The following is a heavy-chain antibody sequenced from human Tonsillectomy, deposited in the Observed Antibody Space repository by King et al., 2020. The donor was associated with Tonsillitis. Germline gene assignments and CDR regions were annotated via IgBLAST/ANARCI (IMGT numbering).Heavy chain of an antibody. D-gene: IGHD1-26*01. CDR1: GGTFSSYA. CDR3: ARVAWELGHDAFDI. V-gene: IGHV1-69*04. Sequence: VQLVQSGAEVKKPGSSVKVSCKASGGTFSSYAISWVRQAPGQGLEWMGRIIPILGIANYAQKFHGRVTITADKSTSTAYMELSSLRSEDTAVYYCARVAWELGHDAFDIWGQGTMVTVSS. J-gene: IGHJ3*02. CDR2: IIPILGIA.